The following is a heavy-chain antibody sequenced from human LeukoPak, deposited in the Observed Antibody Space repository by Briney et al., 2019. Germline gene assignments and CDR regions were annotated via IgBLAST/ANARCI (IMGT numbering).Heavy chain of an antibody. V-gene: IGHV3-33*01. CDR1: GFTFSSYG. Sequence: GGSLRLSCAASGFTFSSYGMLWVRQAPGKGLEWVAVIWYGGSNKYYADPVKGRFTISRDNSKNTLYQQMNSLGDEGTAVYYCARDSDYCTSTRCYFLDLWRRGTLVSVST. D-gene: IGHD2-2*01. CDR3: ARDSDYCTSTRCYFLDL. CDR2: IWYGGSNK. J-gene: IGHJ4*02.